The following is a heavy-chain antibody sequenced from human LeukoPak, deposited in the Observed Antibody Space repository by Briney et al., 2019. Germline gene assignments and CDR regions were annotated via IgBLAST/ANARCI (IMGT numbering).Heavy chain of an antibody. CDR2: IYYSGST. J-gene: IGHJ2*01. CDR1: GGSISSGGYY. V-gene: IGHV4-31*03. D-gene: IGHD3-10*01. CDR3: ARDRYYYGSGSYSPGWYFDL. Sequence: SETLSLTCTVSGGSISSGGYYWSWIRQHPGKGLEWIGYIYYSGSTYYNPSLKSRVTISVDTSKNQFSLKLSSVTAADTAVYYCARDRYYYGSGSYSPGWYFDLWGRGTLVTVS.